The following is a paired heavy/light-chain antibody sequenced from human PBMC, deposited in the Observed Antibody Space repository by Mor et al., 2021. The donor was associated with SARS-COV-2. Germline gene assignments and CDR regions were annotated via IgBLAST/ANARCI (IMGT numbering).Light chain of an antibody. V-gene: IGKV4-1*01. CDR2: WAS. CDR3: QQYYSTPHT. J-gene: IGKJ1*01. CDR1: QNILYGSSNRNY. Sequence: DIVMTQSPDSLAVSLGERATINCKSSQNILYGSSNRNYLAWFQQKPRQPPKLLVYWASTRESGVPDRFSGSGSGTDFTLTISSLQAEDVAVYYCQQYYSTPHTFGQGTKVEIK.
Heavy chain of an antibody. CDR3: GADDRGYSYGAGGV. CDR2: IVVASGNT. D-gene: IGHD5-18*01. J-gene: IGHJ4*02. Sequence: QMQLVQSGPEVKKPGTSVKVSCKASGFTFSNSAIQWVRQARGQRLEWIGWIVVASGNTNYAQKFQERVTITRDMSTSTAYMELSGLRSEDTAVYFCGADDRGYSYGAGGVWGQGTLVTVSS. CDR1: GFTFSNSA. V-gene: IGHV1-58*02.